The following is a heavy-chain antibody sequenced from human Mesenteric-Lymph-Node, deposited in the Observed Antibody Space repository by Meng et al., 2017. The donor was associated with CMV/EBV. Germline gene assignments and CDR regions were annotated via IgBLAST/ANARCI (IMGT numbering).Heavy chain of an antibody. CDR3: ASSSGSLGDY. J-gene: IGHJ4*02. D-gene: IGHD1-26*01. Sequence: GESLKISCVASGFSFSSFGMYWVRQAPGKGLEWVAVIWYDGTYKYYADSVRGRVTISRDNSRNRLYLEVNSLRAEDTAVYYCASSSGSLGDYWGQGTLVTVSS. V-gene: IGHV3-33*07. CDR1: GFSFSSFG. CDR2: IWYDGTYK.